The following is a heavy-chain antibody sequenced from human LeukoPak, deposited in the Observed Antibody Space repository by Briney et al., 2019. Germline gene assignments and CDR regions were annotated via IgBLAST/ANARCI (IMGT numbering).Heavy chain of an antibody. Sequence: GGSLRLSCAASGFTFSSYSMNWVRQAPGKGLEWVSYISSSSSTIYYADSVKGRFTISRDNAKNSLYLQMNSLRAEDTAVYYCARDIRRKFDYWGQGTLVTVSS. CDR3: ARDIRRKFDY. V-gene: IGHV3-48*04. J-gene: IGHJ4*02. CDR1: GFTFSSYS. CDR2: ISSSSSTI.